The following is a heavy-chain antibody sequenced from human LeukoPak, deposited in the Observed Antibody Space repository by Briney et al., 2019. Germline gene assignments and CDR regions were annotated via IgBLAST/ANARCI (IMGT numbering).Heavy chain of an antibody. CDR2: INPNSGGT. D-gene: IGHD2-2*01. CDR3: ARDRGNPDIVVVPAAMKWVGDY. V-gene: IGHV1-2*02. J-gene: IGHJ4*02. Sequence: GASVKVSCKASGYTFTGYYMHWVRQAPGQGLEWMGWINPNSGGTNYVQKFQGRVTMTRDTSISTAYMELSRLRSDDTAVYYCARDRGNPDIVVVPAAMKWVGDYWGQGTLVTVSS. CDR1: GYTFTGYY.